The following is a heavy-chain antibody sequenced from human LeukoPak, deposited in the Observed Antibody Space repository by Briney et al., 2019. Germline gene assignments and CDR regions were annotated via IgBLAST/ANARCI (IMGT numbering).Heavy chain of an antibody. V-gene: IGHV3-23*01. CDR2: ISGSGGST. CDR1: GFTFSSYA. D-gene: IGHD3-16*01. Sequence: GGSLRLSCAASGFTFSSYAMSWVRQAPGKGLEWASAISGSGGSTYYADSVKGRFTISRDNSKNTLYLQMNSLRAEDTAVYYCAKDLGHMITFGGVMNWFDPWGQGTLVTVSS. CDR3: AKDLGHMITFGGVMNWFDP. J-gene: IGHJ5*02.